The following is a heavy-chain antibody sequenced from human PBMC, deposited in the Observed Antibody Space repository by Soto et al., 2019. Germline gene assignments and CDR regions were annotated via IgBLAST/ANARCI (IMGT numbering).Heavy chain of an antibody. CDR2: ISGCGIST. Sequence: DVQLLESGGGLVQPGGSLRLSCAASGFTFRSYAMSWVRQAPGKGLEWVSGISGCGISTHYADSVKGRFTVSRDNSKNTLYLQMNSLRAEDTAVYNCAKERVGRDWYFDLWGRGTLVTVSS. CDR1: GFTFRSYA. J-gene: IGHJ2*01. V-gene: IGHV3-23*01. CDR3: AKERVGRDWYFDL.